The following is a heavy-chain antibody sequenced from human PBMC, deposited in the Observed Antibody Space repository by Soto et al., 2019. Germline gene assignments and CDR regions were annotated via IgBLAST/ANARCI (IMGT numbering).Heavy chain of an antibody. D-gene: IGHD3-22*01. CDR3: AKDTYYYDRSGYYTYDY. Sequence: QAPGQWLEWVAVISYDGSNKHYADSVKGRFTISRDNSKNTLDLQMNSLRAEETAVYYCAKDTYYYDRSGYYTYDYWGQGTQVTVSS. J-gene: IGHJ4*02. CDR2: ISYDGSNK. V-gene: IGHV3-30*18.